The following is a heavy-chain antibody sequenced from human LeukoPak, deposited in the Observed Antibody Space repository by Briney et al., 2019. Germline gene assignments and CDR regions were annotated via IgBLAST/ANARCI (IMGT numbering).Heavy chain of an antibody. J-gene: IGHJ4*02. CDR1: GGTFNKHA. CDR2: IIPIFGTA. CDR3: ARDYDFWSGYYRLDY. V-gene: IGHV1-69*05. D-gene: IGHD3-3*01. Sequence: SVKVSCKASGGTFNKHAINWVRQAPGQGLEWMGGIIPIFGTANYAQKFQGRVTITTDESTSTAYMELSSLRSEDTAVYYCARDYDFWSGYYRLDYWGQGTLVTVSS.